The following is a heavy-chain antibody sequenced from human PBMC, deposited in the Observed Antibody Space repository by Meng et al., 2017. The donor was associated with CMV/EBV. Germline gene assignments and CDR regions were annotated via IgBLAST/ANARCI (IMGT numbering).Heavy chain of an antibody. CDR3: ARDSKYYYDSSGYYYVSWWFDP. Sequence: ASVKVSCKASGYTFTGYYMHWVRQAPGQGLEWMGWINPNSGGTNYAQKFQGRVTMTRDTSISTAYMELSRLRSDDTAVYCCARDSKYYYDSSGYYYVSWWFDPWGQGTLVTVSS. D-gene: IGHD3-22*01. CDR1: GYTFTGYY. CDR2: INPNSGGT. J-gene: IGHJ5*02. V-gene: IGHV1-2*02.